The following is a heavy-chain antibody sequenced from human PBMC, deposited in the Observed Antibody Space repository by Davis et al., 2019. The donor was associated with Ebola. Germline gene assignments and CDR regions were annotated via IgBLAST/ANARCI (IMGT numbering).Heavy chain of an antibody. CDR3: ARDTILYSPGAARPTGMDV. CDR2: IYHSGST. CDR1: GGSISSSNW. Sequence: PGGSLRLSCAVSGGSISSSNWWSWVRQPPGKGLEWIGEIYHSGSTNYNPSLKSRVTISVDKSKNQFSLKLSSVTAADTAVYYCARDTILYSPGAARPTGMDVWGQGTTVTVSS. J-gene: IGHJ6*02. D-gene: IGHD6-6*01. V-gene: IGHV4-4*02.